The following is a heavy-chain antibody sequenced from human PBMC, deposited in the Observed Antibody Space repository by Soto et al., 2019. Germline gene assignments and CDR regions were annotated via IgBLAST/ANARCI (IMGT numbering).Heavy chain of an antibody. J-gene: IGHJ6*02. CDR1: VFMFSSFA. CDR2: TGSNAAHT. Sequence: PGGSLRLSCAGSVFMFSSFAMTLVRQSPGKGLEWVSTTGSNAAHTYYADSVKGRFTVSRDNSKNTLFLEMSSLRAEDSAIYYCAKDSKSVSVSAARVYGMDLWGQGTTVTVSS. D-gene: IGHD2-2*01. V-gene: IGHV3-23*01. CDR3: AKDSKSVSVSAARVYGMDL.